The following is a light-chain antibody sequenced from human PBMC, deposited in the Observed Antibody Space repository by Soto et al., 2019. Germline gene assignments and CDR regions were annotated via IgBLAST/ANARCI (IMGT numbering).Light chain of an antibody. J-gene: IGLJ2*01. Sequence: QSALTQPASVSGSPGQSITISCTGTSSDVGGYNYVSWYQQHPGKAPKLIIYDVSDRPSGVSDRFSGSKSGNTASLTISGLQAEDEADYHCSSYTTTSTVLFGGGTQLTVL. V-gene: IGLV2-14*03. CDR1: SSDVGGYNY. CDR2: DVS. CDR3: SSYTTTSTVL.